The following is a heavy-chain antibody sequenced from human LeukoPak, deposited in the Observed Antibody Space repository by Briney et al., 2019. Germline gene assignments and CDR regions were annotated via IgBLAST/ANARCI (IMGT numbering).Heavy chain of an antibody. CDR3: AKDFYGSGSYYYDY. D-gene: IGHD3-10*01. V-gene: IGHV3-23*01. J-gene: IGHJ4*02. CDR1: GFTCSSYG. CDR2: ISGSGDST. Sequence: GGSLRLSCAASGFTCSSYGMIWVRQAPGKGLEWVSSISGSGDSTYYADSVKGRFTISRDNSKNTLYLQMNSLRAEDTAVYYCAKDFYGSGSYYYDYWGQGTLVTVSS.